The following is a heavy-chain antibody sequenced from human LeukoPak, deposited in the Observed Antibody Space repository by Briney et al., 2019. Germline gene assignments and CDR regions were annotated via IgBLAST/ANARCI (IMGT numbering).Heavy chain of an antibody. CDR3: ARESAVGQRDAFDI. D-gene: IGHD6-19*01. V-gene: IGHV1-18*01. CDR2: ISAYNGNT. J-gene: IGHJ3*02. CDR1: GYTFTSYG. Sequence: ASVKVSCKASGYTFTSYGISWVRQAPGQGLEWMGWISAYNGNTNYAQKLQGRVTMTTDTSTSTAYMELRSLGSDDTAVYYCARESAVGQRDAFDIWGQGTMVTVSS.